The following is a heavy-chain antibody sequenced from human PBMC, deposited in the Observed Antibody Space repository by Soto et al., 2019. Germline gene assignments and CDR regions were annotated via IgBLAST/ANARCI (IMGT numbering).Heavy chain of an antibody. Sequence: GGSLRLSCAASGFGFGGKTMYWVRQAPGRGLEWVALIAPDGSQIYYADSVKGRFTISRDNSKDTLYLQMDSLRAEDTSLYLCATDIHATWLLNSWGQGTLVTVSS. J-gene: IGHJ5*02. D-gene: IGHD2-2*02. V-gene: IGHV3-30-3*01. CDR3: ATDIHATWLLNS. CDR1: GFGFGGKT. CDR2: IAPDGSQI.